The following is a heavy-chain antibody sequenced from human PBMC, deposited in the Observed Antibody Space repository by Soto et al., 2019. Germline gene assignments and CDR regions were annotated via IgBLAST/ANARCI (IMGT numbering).Heavy chain of an antibody. J-gene: IGHJ4*02. V-gene: IGHV1-3*04. CDR3: ARGSSDWFPYFDF. CDR1: GYTFTSHA. Sequence: ASVKVSCKASGYTFTSHALHWVRQAPGQGLEWMGWINTGNGNTKYSQRFQGRVTIIRDTSATTVYMDLRSLKSEDTAVYYCARGSSDWFPYFDFWGQGTLVTVSS. CDR2: INTGNGNT. D-gene: IGHD3-9*01.